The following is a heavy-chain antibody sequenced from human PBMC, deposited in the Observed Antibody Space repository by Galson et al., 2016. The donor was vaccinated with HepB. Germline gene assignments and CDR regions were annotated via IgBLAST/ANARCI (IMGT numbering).Heavy chain of an antibody. J-gene: IGHJ4*02. V-gene: IGHV4-31*11. CDR1: GGSFSGYY. D-gene: IGHD2-8*01. CDR2: IYYSGST. CDR3: ARRNLGYCTNGICPFDY. Sequence: TLSLTCAVYGGSFSGYYWSWIRQHPGKGLEWIGYIYYSGSTYYNPSLKSQVTISVDTSKNQFSPKLSSVTAADTAVYYCARRNLGYCTNGICPFDYWGQGTLVTVSS.